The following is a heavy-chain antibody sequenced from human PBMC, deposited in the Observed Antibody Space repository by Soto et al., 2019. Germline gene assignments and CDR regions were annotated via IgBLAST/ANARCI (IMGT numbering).Heavy chain of an antibody. Sequence: EVQLVESGGGLVQPGGSLRLSCAASGFTVSSNYMSWVRQAPGKGLEWVSIIYGGGRTNYADSVKGRFTVSRDNYKNTLYLQMKSLRAEDTAMYYCCGPSTVTINWFFDLWGRGNLVTVSS. CDR1: GFTVSSNY. J-gene: IGHJ2*01. V-gene: IGHV3-66*01. CDR3: CGPSTVTINWFFDL. CDR2: IYGGGRT. D-gene: IGHD4-17*01.